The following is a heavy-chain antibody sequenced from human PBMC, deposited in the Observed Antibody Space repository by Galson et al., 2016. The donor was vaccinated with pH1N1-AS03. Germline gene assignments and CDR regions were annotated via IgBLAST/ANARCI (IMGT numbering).Heavy chain of an antibody. CDR3: ARHRGFDKNDAFDM. Sequence: ALVKPTQTLTLTCTVSGFSLNDARMGVSWIRQPPGKALEWLAHIFSNDEKSYNTSLKSRHTISKDTSKSQVVLTMTNMDPVDTATYYCARHRGFDKNDAFDMWGQGTMVIVSS. CDR1: GFSLNDARMG. V-gene: IGHV2-26*01. J-gene: IGHJ3*02. D-gene: IGHD3-10*01. CDR2: IFSNDEK.